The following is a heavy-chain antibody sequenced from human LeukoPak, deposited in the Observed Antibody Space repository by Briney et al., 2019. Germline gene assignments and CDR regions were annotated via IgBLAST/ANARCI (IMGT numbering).Heavy chain of an antibody. J-gene: IGHJ4*02. CDR2: ISPTGSDI. CDR1: GFTFSDFY. V-gene: IGHV3-11*04. Sequence: GGSLRLSCAASGFTFSDFYMTWIRQAPGKGLECLSYISPTGSDISYADSVKGRFTIPRDNAKNSLYLQMNSLRDDDTAVYYCTRDPRLTDYWGQGTLVTVSS. CDR3: TRDPRLTDY.